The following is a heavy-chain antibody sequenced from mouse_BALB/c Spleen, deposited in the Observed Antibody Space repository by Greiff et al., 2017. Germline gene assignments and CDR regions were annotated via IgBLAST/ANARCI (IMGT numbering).Heavy chain of an antibody. V-gene: IGHV5-6-5*01. J-gene: IGHJ2*01. Sequence: EVQGVESGGGLVKPGGSLKLSCAASGFTFSSYAMSWVRQTPEKRLEWVASISSGGSNYYPDSVKGRFTISRDNARNILYRQMSRLRSEDTAMYYCARRDDGPFDYWGQGTTLTVSS. CDR1: GFTFSSYA. CDR2: ISSGGSN. D-gene: IGHD2-3*01. CDR3: ARRDDGPFDY.